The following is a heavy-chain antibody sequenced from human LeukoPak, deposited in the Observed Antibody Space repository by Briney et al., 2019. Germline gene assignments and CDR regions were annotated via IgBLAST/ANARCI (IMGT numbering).Heavy chain of an antibody. J-gene: IGHJ1*01. Sequence: PSETLSLTCTVSDGSVSSGSYYWSWIRQPPGKGLEWIGYIYYSGSTNYNPSLKSRVTISVDTSKNQFSLKLSSVTAADTAVYYCAREAAAGTYFQHWGQGTLVTVSS. D-gene: IGHD6-13*01. CDR1: DGSVSSGSYY. CDR2: IYYSGST. V-gene: IGHV4-61*01. CDR3: AREAAAGTYFQH.